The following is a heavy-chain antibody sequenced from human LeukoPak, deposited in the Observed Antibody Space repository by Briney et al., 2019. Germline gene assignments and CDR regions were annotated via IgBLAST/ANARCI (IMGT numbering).Heavy chain of an antibody. CDR3: AKDATVTTGYYFDY. Sequence: GGSLRLSCAASGFTFSSYGMHWVRQAPGKGREWVAFIRYDGSNKYYADSVKGRFTISRDNSKNTLYLQMNSLRAEDTAVYYCAKDATVTTGYYFDYWGQGTLVTVSS. D-gene: IGHD4-17*01. CDR1: GFTFSSYG. V-gene: IGHV3-30*02. J-gene: IGHJ4*02. CDR2: IRYDGSNK.